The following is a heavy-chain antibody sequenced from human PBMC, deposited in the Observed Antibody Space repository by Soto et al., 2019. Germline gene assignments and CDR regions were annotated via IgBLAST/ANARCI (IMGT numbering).Heavy chain of an antibody. CDR2: IGSRGSPI. J-gene: IGHJ3*02. D-gene: IGHD4-17*01. Sequence: EAQLVESGGGLVQPGGSLRLSCAAFEFTLSNYEMDWVRQAPGKGLEWVSHIGSRGSPIYYADSVKGRFTNTRDNAKNSVFLQLNSLRPEDKAVLYCARVYDDYLIDAFAIWGQGTMVSVSS. V-gene: IGHV3-48*03. CDR3: ARVYDDYLIDAFAI. CDR1: EFTLSNYE.